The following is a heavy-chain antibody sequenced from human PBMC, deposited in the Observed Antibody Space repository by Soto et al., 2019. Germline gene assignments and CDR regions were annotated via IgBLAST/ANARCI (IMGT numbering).Heavy chain of an antibody. CDR2: IRSKANSYAT. CDR1: GFTFSGSA. D-gene: IGHD5-12*01. CDR3: TSRLLGYSGYDFDY. Sequence: EVQLVESGGGLVQPGGSLKLSCAASGFTFSGSAMHWVRQASGKGLEWVGRIRSKANSYATAYAASVKGRFTISRDDSKDTAYLQMNSLKTEDTAVYYCTSRLLGYSGYDFDYCGQGTLVTVSS. J-gene: IGHJ4*02. V-gene: IGHV3-73*02.